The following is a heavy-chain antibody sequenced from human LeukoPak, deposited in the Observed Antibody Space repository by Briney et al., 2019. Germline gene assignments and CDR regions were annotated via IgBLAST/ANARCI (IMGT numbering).Heavy chain of an antibody. CDR2: IFSSDSTI. CDR1: GFTFSGYA. V-gene: IGHV3-48*02. J-gene: IGHJ4*02. Sequence: SGGSLRLSCAASGFTFSGYAMNWVRQAPGKGLEWVSHIFSSDSTIGYADSVKGRFTVSRDNAKNSLYLQMNNLRDDDTAVYYCARDLNWAFDYWGQGTLVTVSS. CDR3: ARDLNWAFDY. D-gene: IGHD1-1*01.